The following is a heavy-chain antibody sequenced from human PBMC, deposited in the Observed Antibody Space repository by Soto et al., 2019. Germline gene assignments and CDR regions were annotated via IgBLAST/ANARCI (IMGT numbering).Heavy chain of an antibody. V-gene: IGHV3-23*01. D-gene: IGHD7-27*01. CDR1: GFTFSNYA. CDR3: STGRQMGY. Sequence: EVPVLESGGDLVQPGGSLRLSSAASGFTFSNYAMTWVRQAPGKGLEWVSTISGSGDSIYYADSVKGRFTISRDNSKNTLYLQMNSLRADDWAVYYCSTGRQMGYWGQGTLVIVSS. CDR2: ISGSGDSI. J-gene: IGHJ4*02.